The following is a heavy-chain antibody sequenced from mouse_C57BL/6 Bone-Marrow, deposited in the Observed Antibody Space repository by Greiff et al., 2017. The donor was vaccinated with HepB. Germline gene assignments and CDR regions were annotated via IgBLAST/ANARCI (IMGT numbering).Heavy chain of an antibody. Sequence: EVQLVESGGGLVKPGGSLKLSCAASGFTFSDYGMHWVRQAPEKGLEWVAYISSGSSTIYYADTVKGRFTISRDNAKNTLFLQMTSLRSEDTAMYYCARGDDYDAFAYWGQGTLVTVSA. V-gene: IGHV5-17*01. CDR2: ISSGSSTI. CDR3: ARGDDYDAFAY. D-gene: IGHD2-4*01. J-gene: IGHJ3*01. CDR1: GFTFSDYG.